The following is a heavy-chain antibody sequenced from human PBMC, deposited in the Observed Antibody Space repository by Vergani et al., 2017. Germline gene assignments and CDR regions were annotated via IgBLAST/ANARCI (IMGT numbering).Heavy chain of an antibody. CDR3: VRAVALWFGETKDGGWFDP. J-gene: IGHJ5*02. V-gene: IGHV4-38-2*02. CDR1: DDSITSGSY. CDR2: IYHTGSA. Sequence: QVQLLESGPGLLKPSETLSLTCSVSDDSITSGSYWGWVRQPPGRGLEWIGSIYHTGSAYYNPSLKSRVTVSVDTSMNQVSLKLNSVTAADTAVYYCVRAVALWFGETKDGGWFDPWGQGTLVTVTS. D-gene: IGHD3-10*01.